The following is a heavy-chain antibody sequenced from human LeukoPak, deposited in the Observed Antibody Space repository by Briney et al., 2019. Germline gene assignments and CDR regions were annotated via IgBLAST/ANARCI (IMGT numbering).Heavy chain of an antibody. J-gene: IGHJ3*02. D-gene: IGHD3-16*01. V-gene: IGHV4-61*02. CDR3: TTGGGYDAFDI. CDR2: IHTSGST. CDR1: GGSFSSSSYY. Sequence: SETLSLTCSVSGGSFSSSSYYWSWIRQPAGKGLEWIGRIHTSGSTNYNPSLKSRVTISADTSKNQFFLKLSSVTAADTAVYYCTTGGGYDAFDIWGQGTMVTVSS.